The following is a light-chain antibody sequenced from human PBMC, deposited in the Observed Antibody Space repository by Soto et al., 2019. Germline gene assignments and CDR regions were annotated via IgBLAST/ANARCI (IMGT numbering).Light chain of an antibody. CDR2: DAS. CDR1: QSVSSSY. V-gene: IGKV3D-20*02. J-gene: IGKJ1*01. CDR3: QQRQSWPRT. Sequence: IVLPQSHGTMSLSPGGSQTLSRRASQSVSSSYLAWYQQKPGQATRLLIYDASNRATGIPARFSASGSGTDFTLNISDVQPEDFALYYCQQRQSWPRTFAQGTKVDI.